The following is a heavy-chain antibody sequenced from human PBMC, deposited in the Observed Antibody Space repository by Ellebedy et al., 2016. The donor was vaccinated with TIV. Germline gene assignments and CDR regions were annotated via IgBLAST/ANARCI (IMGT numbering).Heavy chain of an antibody. Sequence: AASVKVSCKASGYTFTSYYMHWVRQAPGQGLEWMGIINPSGGSTSYAQKLQGRVTMTTDTSTSTAYMELRSLRSDDTAVYYCARAAGTGFGELYYYYGMDVWGQGTTVTVSS. V-gene: IGHV1-46*01. J-gene: IGHJ6*02. CDR3: ARAAGTGFGELYYYYGMDV. CDR2: INPSGGST. CDR1: GYTFTSYY. D-gene: IGHD3-10*01.